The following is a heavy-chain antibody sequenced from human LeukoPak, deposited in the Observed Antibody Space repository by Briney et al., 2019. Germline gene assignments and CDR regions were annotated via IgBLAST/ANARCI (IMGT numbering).Heavy chain of an antibody. V-gene: IGHV4-39*01. CDR3: ARHTDISGYYYGY. CDR2: INYSGST. D-gene: IGHD3-22*01. CDR1: GGSISSSSYY. Sequence: SETLSLTCSVSGGSISSSSYYWGWIRQPPGKGLEWIGSINYSGSTYYNPSLKSQVTISVDTSKNQFSLNLSSVTATDTAVYYCARHTDISGYYYGYWGQGTLVTVSS. J-gene: IGHJ4*02.